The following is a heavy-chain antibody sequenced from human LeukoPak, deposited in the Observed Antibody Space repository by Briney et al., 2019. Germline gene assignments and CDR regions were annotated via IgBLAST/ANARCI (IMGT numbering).Heavy chain of an antibody. CDR3: AKKSGAASYTWSDP. Sequence: PGGSLRLSCAASGFTFSSFGMHWVRQAPGKGLEWVAYIRNDGSNKKYADSLEGRFTPPRQISKNALYLQIHSERPEDTAVYYLAKKSGAASYTWSDPWGQGTLVTVSS. CDR2: IRNDGSNK. J-gene: IGHJ5*02. D-gene: IGHD1-26*01. CDR1: GFTFSSFG. V-gene: IGHV3-30*02.